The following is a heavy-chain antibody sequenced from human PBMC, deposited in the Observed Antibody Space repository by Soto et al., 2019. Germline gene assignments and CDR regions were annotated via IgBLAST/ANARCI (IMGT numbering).Heavy chain of an antibody. CDR2: ISSSGSTI. CDR1: GFTFSDYY. J-gene: IGHJ6*02. CDR3: ARGYSSGWYPGPRYYYYGMDV. D-gene: IGHD6-19*01. V-gene: IGHV3-11*01. Sequence: GGSLRLACAASGFTFSDYYMSWIRQAPGKGLEWVSYISSSGSTIYYADSVKGRFTISRDNAKNSLYLQMNSLRAEDTAVYYCARGYSSGWYPGPRYYYYGMDVWGHGTTVTVS.